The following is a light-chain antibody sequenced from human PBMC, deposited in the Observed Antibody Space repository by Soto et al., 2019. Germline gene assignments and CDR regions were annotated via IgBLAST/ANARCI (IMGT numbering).Light chain of an antibody. Sequence: EIVRTQSPTTLSVSPGERATLSGSASQSVSSNLAWYQQKPGQAPRLLIYGASTRATGIPARFSGSGSGTEFTLTISSLQSEDFAVYYCQQYNNWPRTFGQGTKVDIK. CDR3: QQYNNWPRT. CDR1: QSVSSN. CDR2: GAS. J-gene: IGKJ1*01. V-gene: IGKV3-15*01.